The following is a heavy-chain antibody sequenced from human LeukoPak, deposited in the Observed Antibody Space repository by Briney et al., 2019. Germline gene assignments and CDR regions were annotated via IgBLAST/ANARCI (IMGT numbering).Heavy chain of an antibody. CDR1: GYTFTGYY. V-gene: IGHV1-2*02. D-gene: IGHD1-26*01. CDR2: INPNSGGT. CDR3: ARLGSGSYYYYYYYMDV. J-gene: IGHJ6*03. Sequence: ASVKVSCKASGYTFTGYYMHWVRQAPGQGLEWMGWINPNSGGTNYAQKLQGRVTMTTDASTSTAYMELRSLRSDDTAVYYCARLGSGSYYYYYYYMDVWGKGTTVTVSS.